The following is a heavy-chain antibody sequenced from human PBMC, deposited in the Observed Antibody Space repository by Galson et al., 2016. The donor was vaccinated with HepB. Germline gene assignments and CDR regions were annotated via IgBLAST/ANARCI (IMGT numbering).Heavy chain of an antibody. V-gene: IGHV3-30*04. J-gene: IGHJ3*01. CDR2: ISDDGKYR. CDR1: GFNFTKYA. CDR3: ARESLDYSNAFDL. Sequence: SLRLSCAGSGFNFTKYAVHWVRQAPGKGLEWVAVISDDGKYRFYADSLKGRFPISRENSKNTFYLQVYSVRVDDTAMYYCARESLDYSNAFDLWGQGTMVIISS. D-gene: IGHD4-11*01.